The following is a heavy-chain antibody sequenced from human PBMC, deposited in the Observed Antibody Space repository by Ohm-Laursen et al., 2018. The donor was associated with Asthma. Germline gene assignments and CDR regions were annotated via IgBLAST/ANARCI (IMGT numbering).Heavy chain of an antibody. CDR3: SRDRGTLFGVATTIKFDY. Sequence: GSLRLSCTASGFTFSSYWMSWVRQAPGKGLEWVANIKQDGTEKYYVDSVKGRFTISRDNAKNSLYLQMNSLRAEDTAVYYCSRDRGTLFGVATTIKFDYWGQGTLVTVSS. V-gene: IGHV3-7*05. D-gene: IGHD3-3*01. J-gene: IGHJ4*02. CDR2: IKQDGTEK. CDR1: GFTFSSYW.